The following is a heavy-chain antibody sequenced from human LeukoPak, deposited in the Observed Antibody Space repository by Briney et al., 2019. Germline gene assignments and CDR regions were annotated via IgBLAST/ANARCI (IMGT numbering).Heavy chain of an antibody. CDR3: TREYYGSGSYYTTGGRAFDI. V-gene: IGHV3-49*04. D-gene: IGHD3-10*01. J-gene: IGHJ3*02. Sequence: GGSLRLSCTASGFTFGDYAMSWVRQAPGKGLEWVGFIRSRAYGGTTEYAASVKGRFTISRDDSKSIAYLQMNSLKTEDTAVYYCTREYYGSGSYYTTGGRAFDIWGQGTMVTVSS. CDR1: GFTFGDYA. CDR2: IRSRAYGGTT.